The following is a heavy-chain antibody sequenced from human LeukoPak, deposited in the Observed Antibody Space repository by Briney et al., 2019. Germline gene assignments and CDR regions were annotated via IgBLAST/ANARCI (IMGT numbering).Heavy chain of an antibody. V-gene: IGHV4-39*01. J-gene: IGHJ5*02. Sequence: SETLSLTGTVSGVSISSSSYFWRAIRQPPGKGVERNGSIYYRGSPYYTPSLKSRVTISLAGSTTQFSLKLSSVTAADTAVYCCASVSGPNWFDPWGQGTLVTVSS. CDR2: IYYRGSP. D-gene: IGHD2-15*01. CDR3: ASVSGPNWFDP. CDR1: GVSISSSSYF.